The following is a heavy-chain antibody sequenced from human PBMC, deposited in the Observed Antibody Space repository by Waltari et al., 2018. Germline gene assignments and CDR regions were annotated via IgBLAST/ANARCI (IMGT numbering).Heavy chain of an antibody. J-gene: IGHJ5*02. Sequence: QVQLVESGGGVVQPGGSLRLSCAASGFTFRTYGMHWVRQAPGKGLGWVAFIRDDGSNIYSADSVKGRFTISRDNSNNILYLQMNRLRDEDTAVYYCAKNYLPHAQPTWFDPWGQGTLVTVSS. CDR1: GFTFRTYG. CDR3: AKNYLPHAQPTWFDP. CDR2: IRDDGSNI. V-gene: IGHV3-30*02. D-gene: IGHD2-2*01.